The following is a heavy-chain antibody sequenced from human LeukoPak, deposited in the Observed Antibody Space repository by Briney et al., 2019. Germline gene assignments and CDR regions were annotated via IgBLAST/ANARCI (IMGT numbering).Heavy chain of an antibody. Sequence: ASVKVSCKASGYTFTGYYIHWVRQAPGQGLEWMGWITPNSGGTNLAQKFQGRVTMTRDTSIDTVYMELSSLRSDDTAMYYCARSNPGEDAFDIWGQGTMVTVSS. CDR3: ARSNPGEDAFDI. J-gene: IGHJ3*02. CDR2: ITPNSGGT. CDR1: GYTFTGYY. D-gene: IGHD7-27*01. V-gene: IGHV1-2*02.